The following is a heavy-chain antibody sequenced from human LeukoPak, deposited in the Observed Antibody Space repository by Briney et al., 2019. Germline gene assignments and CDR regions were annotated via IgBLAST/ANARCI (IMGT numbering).Heavy chain of an antibody. CDR2: IIPIFGTA. D-gene: IGHD2-15*01. CDR3: ARKDLGYCSGGSCYSRGWIFDY. V-gene: IGHV1-69*13. Sequence: SVKVSFKASGGTFSSYAISWVRQAPGQGLEWMGGIIPIFGTANYAQKFQGRVTITADESTSTAYMELSSLRSEDTAVYYCARKDLGYCSGGSCYSRGWIFDYWGQGTLVTVSS. J-gene: IGHJ4*02. CDR1: GGTFSSYA.